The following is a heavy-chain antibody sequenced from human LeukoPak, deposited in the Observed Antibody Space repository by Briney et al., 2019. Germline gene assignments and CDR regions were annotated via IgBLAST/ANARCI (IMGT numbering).Heavy chain of an antibody. V-gene: IGHV3-30-3*01. CDR3: ARASIVVVVAVPDY. CDR2: ISYDGSNK. J-gene: IGHJ4*02. Sequence: PAGGSLRLSCAASGFTFSSCAMHWVRQAPGKGLEWVAVISYDGSNKYYADSVKGRFTISRDNSKNTLYLQMNSLRAEDTAVYYCARASIVVVVAVPDYWGQGTLVTVSS. D-gene: IGHD2-15*01. CDR1: GFTFSSCA.